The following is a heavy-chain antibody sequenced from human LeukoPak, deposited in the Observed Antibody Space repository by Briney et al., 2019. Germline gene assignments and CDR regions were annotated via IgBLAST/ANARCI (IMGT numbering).Heavy chain of an antibody. CDR1: GFTFRSYW. CDR3: ARVLTGSWDWFDP. Sequence: GGSLRLSCAASGFTFRSYWMHWVRQAPGKGLVWVSRINSDGSTASYADSVKGRFTISRDNAKNTLYLQMNSLRAEDTAVYYCARVLTGSWDWFDPWGQGTLVTVSS. D-gene: IGHD2-8*02. V-gene: IGHV3-74*01. J-gene: IGHJ5*02. CDR2: INSDGSTA.